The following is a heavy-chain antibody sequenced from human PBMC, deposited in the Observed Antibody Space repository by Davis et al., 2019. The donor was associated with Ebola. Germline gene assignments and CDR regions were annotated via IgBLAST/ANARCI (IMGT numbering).Heavy chain of an antibody. CDR3: ARDKGANGMDV. Sequence: GESLKISCAASGFTFSSYSMNWVRQAPGKGLEWVSYISSSSSTIYYADSVKGRFTISRDNAKNSLYLQMNSLRAEDTAVYYCARDKGANGMDVWGQGTTVTVSS. D-gene: IGHD3-16*01. CDR1: GFTFSSYS. V-gene: IGHV3-48*04. J-gene: IGHJ6*02. CDR2: ISSSSSTI.